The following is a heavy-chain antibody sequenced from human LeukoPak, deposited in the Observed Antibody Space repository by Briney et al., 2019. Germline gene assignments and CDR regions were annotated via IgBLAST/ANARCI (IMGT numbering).Heavy chain of an antibody. CDR2: IYYSGST. CDR3: ATRRDGYNPPDAFDI. Sequence: PSETLSLTCTLSGGSISSYYWSWIRQPPGKGLEWIGYIYYSGSTNYNPSLKSRVTISVDTSKNQFSLKLSSVTAADTAVYYCATRRDGYNPPDAFDIWGQGTMVTVSS. V-gene: IGHV4-59*01. D-gene: IGHD5-24*01. CDR1: GGSISSYY. J-gene: IGHJ3*02.